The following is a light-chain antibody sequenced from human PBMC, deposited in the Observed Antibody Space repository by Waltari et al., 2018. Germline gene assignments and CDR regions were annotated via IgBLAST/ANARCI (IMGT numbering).Light chain of an antibody. V-gene: IGKV3-20*01. CDR1: QSVSSNY. J-gene: IGKJ2*01. Sequence: EIVLTQSPGTLSLSPGERATLSCRASQSVSSNYLVWYQQKPGQAPRLLIYGASSRATGIPDRFSGSGSGTDFTLTISRLEPEDFAVYYCQQYGSSPPYTFGQGTKLE. CDR3: QQYGSSPPYT. CDR2: GAS.